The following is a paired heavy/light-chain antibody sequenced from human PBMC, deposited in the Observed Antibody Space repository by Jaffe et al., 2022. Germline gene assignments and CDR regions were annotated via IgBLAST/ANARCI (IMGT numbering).Heavy chain of an antibody. CDR2: IYHSGST. J-gene: IGHJ4*02. Sequence: QVQLQESGPGLVKPSETLSLTCAVSGYSISSGYYWGWIRQPPGKGLEWIGSIYHSGSTYYNPSLKSRVTISVDTSKNQFSLKLSSVTAADTAVYYCARRLDSSGWYVAGVATYYFDYWGQGTLVTVSS. CDR3: ARRLDSSGWYVAGVATYYFDY. V-gene: IGHV4-38-2*01. D-gene: IGHD6-19*01. CDR1: GYSISSGYY.
Light chain of an antibody. CDR3: QQYGSSPTT. Sequence: EIVLTQSPGTLSLSPGERATLSCRASQSVSSSYLAWYQQKPGQAPRLLIYGASSRATGIPDRFSGSGSGTDFTLTISRLEPEDFAVYYCQQYGSSPTTFGQGTKVEIK. J-gene: IGKJ1*01. CDR2: GAS. CDR1: QSVSSSY. V-gene: IGKV3-20*01.